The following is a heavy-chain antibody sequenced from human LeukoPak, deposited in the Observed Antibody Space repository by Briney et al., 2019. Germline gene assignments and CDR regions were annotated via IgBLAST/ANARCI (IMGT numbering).Heavy chain of an antibody. J-gene: IGHJ4*02. CDR3: ARGIDY. CDR2: IYTGGGR. CDR1: GFTFSSYN. Sequence: GGSLRLSCAVSGFTFSSYNMNWVRQAPGKELEWVSVIYTGGGRYYADSVRGRFTISRDTSKNMVFLQMNSLRVEDTAVYYCARGIDYWGRGTLVTVSS. V-gene: IGHV3-53*01.